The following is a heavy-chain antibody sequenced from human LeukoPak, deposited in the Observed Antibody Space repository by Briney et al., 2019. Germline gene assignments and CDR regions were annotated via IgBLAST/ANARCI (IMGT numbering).Heavy chain of an antibody. V-gene: IGHV3-53*01. J-gene: IGHJ4*02. CDR2: IYSGGGT. Sequence: GGSLRLSCAASGFTLSNTYMSWVRQAPGKGLEWVSIIYSGGGTRYADSVKGRFTISRDNSRNTLYLQMNSLRAEDTALYYCARDNYDSSGFTWGQGTLVTVSS. D-gene: IGHD3-22*01. CDR1: GFTLSNTY. CDR3: ARDNYDSSGFT.